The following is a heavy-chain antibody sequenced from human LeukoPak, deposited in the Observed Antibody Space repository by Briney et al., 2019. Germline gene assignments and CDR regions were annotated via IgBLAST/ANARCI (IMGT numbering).Heavy chain of an antibody. CDR1: GDSISSGNY. D-gene: IGHD1-26*01. CDR2: ISFSGST. J-gene: IGHJ4*02. V-gene: IGHV4-38-2*02. Sequence: PSETLSLTCTVSGDSISSGNYWGWIRQPPGKGLEWIGSISFSGSTYYNPSLKSRVTISGDTSKNQFSLNLNAVTAADTAVYYCARHRGSGSYYDPHDYWGQGTLVTVSS. CDR3: ARHRGSGSYYDPHDY.